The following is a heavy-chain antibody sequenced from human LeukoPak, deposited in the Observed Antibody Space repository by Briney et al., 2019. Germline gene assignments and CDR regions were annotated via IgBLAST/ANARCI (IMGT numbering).Heavy chain of an antibody. V-gene: IGHV1-2*06. CDR3: AIFPGSGYYSPLSWNY. CDR2: INPNSGGT. Sequence: ASVKVSCKASGYTFTGYYMHWVRQAPGQGLEWMGRINPNSGGTNYAQKFQGRVTMNRDTSISTAYMELSRLRSDDTAVYYCAIFPGSGYYSPLSWNYWGQGTLVTVSS. D-gene: IGHD3-22*01. J-gene: IGHJ4*02. CDR1: GYTFTGYY.